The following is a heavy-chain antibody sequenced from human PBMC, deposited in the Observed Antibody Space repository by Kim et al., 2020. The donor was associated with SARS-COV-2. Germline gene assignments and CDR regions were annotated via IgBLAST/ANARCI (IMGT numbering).Heavy chain of an antibody. D-gene: IGHD4-17*01. Sequence: NTKYSQKFQGRVTITRDTSASTAYMELSSLRSEDTAVYYCAYGDYGNIDYWGQGTLVTVSS. CDR3: AYGDYGNIDY. CDR2: NT. J-gene: IGHJ4*02. V-gene: IGHV1-3*01.